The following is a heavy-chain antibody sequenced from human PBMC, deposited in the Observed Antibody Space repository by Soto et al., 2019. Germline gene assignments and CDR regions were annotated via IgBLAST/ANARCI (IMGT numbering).Heavy chain of an antibody. CDR2: ISSSSSTI. V-gene: IGHV3-48*01. J-gene: IGHJ5*02. D-gene: IGHD4-17*01. CDR3: ARAPLASHYGDFPNWFDP. Sequence: QPGGSLRLSCAASGFTFSSYSMNWVRQAPGKGLEWVSYISSSSSTIYYADSVKGRFTISRDNAKNSLYLQMNSLRAEDTAVYYCARAPLASHYGDFPNWFDPWGQGTLVTVSS. CDR1: GFTFSSYS.